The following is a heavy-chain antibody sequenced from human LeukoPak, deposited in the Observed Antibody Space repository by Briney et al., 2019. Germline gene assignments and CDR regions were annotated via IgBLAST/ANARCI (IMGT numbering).Heavy chain of an antibody. J-gene: IGHJ3*02. Sequence: GGSLRLSCVVSGFTLSNYRMSWVRQAPGKGLEWVANIKQDGSETYYVDSVKGRFTISRDNAKNSLYLQLNSLRVEDTAVYYCAKDPYYYDSSGYGDAFDIWGQGTMVTVSS. CDR3: AKDPYYYDSSGYGDAFDI. CDR1: GFTLSNYR. D-gene: IGHD3-22*01. CDR2: IKQDGSET. V-gene: IGHV3-7*01.